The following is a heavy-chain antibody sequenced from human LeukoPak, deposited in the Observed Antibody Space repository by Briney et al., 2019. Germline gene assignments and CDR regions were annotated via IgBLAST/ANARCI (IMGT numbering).Heavy chain of an antibody. J-gene: IGHJ4*02. D-gene: IGHD1-26*01. CDR1: GVSISSSNSY. V-gene: IGHV4-39*07. Sequence: PSETLSLTCTVSGVSISSSNSYWGWLRQPPGTGLEWIGSIYYSGSTYYNPSLKSRVTISVDTSKNQFSLKLSSVTAADTAVYYCARARYEGAIDYWGQGTLVTVSS. CDR3: ARARYEGAIDY. CDR2: IYYSGST.